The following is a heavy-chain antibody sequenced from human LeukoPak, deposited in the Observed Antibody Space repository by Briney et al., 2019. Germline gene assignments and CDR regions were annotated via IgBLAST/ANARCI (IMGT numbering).Heavy chain of an antibody. V-gene: IGHV3-23*01. J-gene: IGHJ6*02. CDR3: AKEGTVTNFVWVDV. CDR2: ITARGDGT. Sequence: PGGSLRLSCVASEFTFSNYVMSWVRQAPGKGLEWVSAITARGDGTNYADSVRGRLTISRDNSKNTLYLQLSSLRVEDTAVYYCAKEGTVTNFVWVDVWGQGTTVTVSS. D-gene: IGHD4-17*01. CDR1: EFTFSNYV.